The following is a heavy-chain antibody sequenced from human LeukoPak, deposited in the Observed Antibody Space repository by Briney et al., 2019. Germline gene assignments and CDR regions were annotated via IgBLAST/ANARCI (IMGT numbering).Heavy chain of an antibody. CDR1: GFTVSSNY. V-gene: IGHV3-53*01. Sequence: GGSLRLSCAASGFTVSSNYMSWVRQAPGKGLEWVSVIYSDDSTYYADSVKGRFTISRGNSKNTLYLQMNSLRAEDTAVYYCARGYSSGKGNAFDIWGQGTMVTVSS. J-gene: IGHJ3*02. D-gene: IGHD6-19*01. CDR2: IYSDDST. CDR3: ARGYSSGKGNAFDI.